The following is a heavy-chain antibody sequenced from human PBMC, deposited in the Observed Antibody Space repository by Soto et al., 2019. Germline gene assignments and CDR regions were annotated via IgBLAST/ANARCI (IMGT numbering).Heavy chain of an antibody. CDR3: AKGEYCSSTSWYRLYYYYGMDV. V-gene: IGHV3-30*18. CDR2: ISYDGSNK. CDR1: GFTFSSYG. Sequence: GGSLRLSCAASGFTFSSYGMPWVRQAPGKGLEWVAVISYDGSNKYYADSVKGRFTISRDNSKNTLYLQMTSLRAGDTAVYYCAKGEYCSSTSWYRLYYYYGMDVWGQGTTVTVSS. D-gene: IGHD2-2*01. J-gene: IGHJ6*02.